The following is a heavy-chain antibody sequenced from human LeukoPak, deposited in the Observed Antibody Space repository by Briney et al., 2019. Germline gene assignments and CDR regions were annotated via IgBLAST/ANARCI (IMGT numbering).Heavy chain of an antibody. Sequence: SETLSLTCTVSGYSISSGYYWGWIRQPPGKGLEWIGSIYHSGSTYYNPSLKSRVTISVDTSKNQFSLKLSSVTAADTAVYYCARDNYYGSGSYQTWGQGTLVTVSS. CDR3: ARDNYYGSGSYQT. V-gene: IGHV4-38-2*02. D-gene: IGHD3-10*01. CDR2: IYHSGST. CDR1: GYSISSGYY. J-gene: IGHJ4*02.